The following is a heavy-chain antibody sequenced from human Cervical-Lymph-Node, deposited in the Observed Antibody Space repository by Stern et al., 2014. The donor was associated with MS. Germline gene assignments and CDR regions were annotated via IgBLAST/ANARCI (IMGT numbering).Heavy chain of an antibody. V-gene: IGHV4-59*08. D-gene: IGHD5-18*01. Sequence: VQLVESGPGLVQPSETLSLTCTVSGGSISNYNWSWIRQPPGKGLEWIGYIYYIGTTNYNPSLKSRVNISVDPSKNQFSLRLRSVGVQYTAVYYCASHGYTSFVYWGQGTLVTISS. CDR3: ASHGYTSFVY. CDR1: GGSISNYN. CDR2: IYYIGTT. J-gene: IGHJ4*02.